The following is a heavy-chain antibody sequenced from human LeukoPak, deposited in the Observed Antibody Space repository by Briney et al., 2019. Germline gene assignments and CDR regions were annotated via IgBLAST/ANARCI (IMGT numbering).Heavy chain of an antibody. D-gene: IGHD4-11*01. CDR2: INPNSGGT. CDR3: ASPTGGYSNPYYYYGMDV. Sequence: ASVKVSCKASGYTFTGYYMHWVRQAPGQGLEWMGWINPNSGGTNYAQKFQGWVTMTRDTSISTAYMELSRLRSDDTAVYYCASPTGGYSNPYYYYGMDVWGQGTTVTVSS. J-gene: IGHJ6*02. V-gene: IGHV1-2*04. CDR1: GYTFTGYY.